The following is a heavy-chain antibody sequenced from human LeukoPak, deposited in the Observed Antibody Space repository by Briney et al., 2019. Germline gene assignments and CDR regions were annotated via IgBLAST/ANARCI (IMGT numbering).Heavy chain of an antibody. D-gene: IGHD5-18*01. V-gene: IGHV4-59*01. Sequence: LETLSLTCTVSGGPITGSYWSWIWQPPGKGLEWIGYIYYSGTTYYNPSLKSRVSISVDTSKNQFSLKLSSVTAADTALYYCARGSGYSYNEYFFDNWGQGTLVTVSS. J-gene: IGHJ4*02. CDR2: IYYSGTT. CDR3: ARGSGYSYNEYFFDN. CDR1: GGPITGSY.